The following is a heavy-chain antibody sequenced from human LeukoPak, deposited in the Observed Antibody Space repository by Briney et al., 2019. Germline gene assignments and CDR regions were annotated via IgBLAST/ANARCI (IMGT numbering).Heavy chain of an antibody. CDR1: GFTVSSNY. J-gene: IGHJ4*02. CDR3: ASSSYGDYTFDY. V-gene: IGHV3-53*01. CDR2: IYSGGST. D-gene: IGHD4-17*01. Sequence: GGSLRLSCAASGFTVSSNYMSWVRQAPGKGLEWVSVIYSGGSTYYADSVKGRFTISRDNSKNTLYLQMNSLRAEDTAAYYCASSSYGDYTFDYWGQGTLVTVSS.